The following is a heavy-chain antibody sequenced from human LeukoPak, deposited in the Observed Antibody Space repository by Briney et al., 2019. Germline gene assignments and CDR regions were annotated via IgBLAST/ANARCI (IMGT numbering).Heavy chain of an antibody. V-gene: IGHV1-2*02. Sequence: ASVKVSCKASGYTFTGYYMHWVRQAPGQGLEWMGWINPNSGGTNYAQKFQGRVTMTRDTSISTAYMELSRLRSDDTAVYYCARGGGYCSSTSCSQIYYYYMDVWGKGTTVTISS. CDR2: INPNSGGT. CDR1: GYTFTGYY. J-gene: IGHJ6*03. D-gene: IGHD2-2*01. CDR3: ARGGGYCSSTSCSQIYYYYMDV.